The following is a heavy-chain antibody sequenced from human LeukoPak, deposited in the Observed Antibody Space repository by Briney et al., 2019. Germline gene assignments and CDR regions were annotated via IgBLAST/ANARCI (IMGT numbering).Heavy chain of an antibody. CDR2: ISSSGSTI. Sequence: GGSLRLSCAASGFTFSDYYMSWIRQAPGKGLERVSYISSSGSTIYYADSVKGRFTISRDNAKNSLYLQMNSLRAEDTAVYYCARRRSYYSFGVDYWGQGTLVTVSS. V-gene: IGHV3-11*01. J-gene: IGHJ4*02. D-gene: IGHD1-26*01. CDR1: GFTFSDYY. CDR3: ARRRSYYSFGVDY.